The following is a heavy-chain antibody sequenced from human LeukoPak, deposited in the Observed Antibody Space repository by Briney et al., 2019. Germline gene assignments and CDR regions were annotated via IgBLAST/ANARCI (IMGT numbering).Heavy chain of an antibody. D-gene: IGHD3-10*01. V-gene: IGHV3-48*02. CDR3: ARDQVPFDY. CDR2: ISPSGSSI. Sequence: GGSLRLSCAASGFXFSSCSINWVRQGPGKGLEWISYISPSGSSIYYADSVRGRFTISRDNAKTSLYLQMNSLRDEDTAVYYCARDQVPFDYWGQGTLATVSS. J-gene: IGHJ4*02. CDR1: GFXFSSCS.